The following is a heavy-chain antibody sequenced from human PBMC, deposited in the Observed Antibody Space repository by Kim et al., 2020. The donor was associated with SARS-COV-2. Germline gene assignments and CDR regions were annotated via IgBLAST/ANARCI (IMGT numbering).Heavy chain of an antibody. J-gene: IGHJ4*02. V-gene: IGHV3-43*01. D-gene: IGHD3-10*01. CDR3: VKDRGRWFNIVDS. Sequence: CANSVKGRFTISRNNSKETLYLQMTNLKSEDTALYCCVKDRGRWFNIVDSWGLGTLVTVSS.